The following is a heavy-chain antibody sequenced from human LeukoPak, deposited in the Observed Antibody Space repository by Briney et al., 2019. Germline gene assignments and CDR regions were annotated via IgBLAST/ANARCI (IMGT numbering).Heavy chain of an antibody. CDR1: GFTFSSYA. D-gene: IGHD2-15*01. Sequence: GGSLRLSCAASGFTFSSYAMSWVRQAPGKGLEWVSAISGSGGSTYYADSVKGRFTISRDNSKNTLYPQMNSLRAEDTAVYYCAKISTPEYCSGGSCYSPSFDYWGQGTLVTVSS. V-gene: IGHV3-23*01. J-gene: IGHJ4*02. CDR3: AKISTPEYCSGGSCYSPSFDY. CDR2: ISGSGGST.